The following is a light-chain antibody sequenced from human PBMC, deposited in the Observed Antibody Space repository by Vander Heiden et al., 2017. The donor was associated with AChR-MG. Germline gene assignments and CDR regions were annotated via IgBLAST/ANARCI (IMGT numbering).Light chain of an antibody. Sequence: IQMTQSPSSLSASVGDRVTIACRASQTIDTYVSWYQQKPGKAPKLLIYFASSLQSGVPSRFSGSGSGTEFTLTISGLQREDFATYYCQHRVSPPRTFGQRTKLDIK. CDR2: FAS. CDR1: QTIDTY. V-gene: IGKV1-39*01. CDR3: QHRVSPPRT. J-gene: IGKJ2*01.